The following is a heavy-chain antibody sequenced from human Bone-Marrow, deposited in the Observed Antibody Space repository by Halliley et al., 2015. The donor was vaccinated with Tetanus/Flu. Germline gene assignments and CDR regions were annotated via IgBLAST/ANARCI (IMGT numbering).Heavy chain of an antibody. CDR3: ARGIADGPRRFTGMDV. D-gene: IGHD2-15*01. J-gene: IGHJ6*02. CDR2: IYSGSS. V-gene: IGHV4-59*01. CDR1: GDSISDSY. Sequence: TLSLTCSVSGDSISDSYFSWIRQPPGKGLEWIGYIYSGSSSYNPSLKSRVTISADISKNHFSLRLTSVTAADTATYYCARGIADGPRRFTGMDVWGQGTTVTVAS.